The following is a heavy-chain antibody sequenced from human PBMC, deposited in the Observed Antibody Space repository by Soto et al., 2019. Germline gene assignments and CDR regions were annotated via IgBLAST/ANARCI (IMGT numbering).Heavy chain of an antibody. CDR2: MFYSGLT. J-gene: IGHJ6*02. V-gene: IGHV4-39*01. CDR3: APLSVSLSGPYGIHV. D-gene: IGHD2-15*01. CDR1: GYSVSSSDYY. Sequence: QLHLQESGPGLVKPAETLSLTCSVSGYSVSSSDYYWAWIRQPPGKGLEWIGSMFYSGLTYYNPSFKRLVTLSADTSTNQSSVRLNSVTAADTAVYYCAPLSVSLSGPYGIHVWGQGTTVTVSS.